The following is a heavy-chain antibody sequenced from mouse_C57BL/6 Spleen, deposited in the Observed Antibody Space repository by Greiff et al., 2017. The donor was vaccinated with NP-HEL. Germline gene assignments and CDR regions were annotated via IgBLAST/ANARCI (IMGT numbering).Heavy chain of an antibody. D-gene: IGHD2-2*01. CDR1: GYTFTSYW. V-gene: IGHV1-64*01. CDR3: ARRWLRLYYFDD. Sequence: QVQLQQPGAELVKPGASVKLSCKASGYTFTSYWMHWVKQRPGQGLEWIGMIHPNSGSTNYNEKFKSKATLTVDKSSSTAYMQLSSLTSEDSAVYYCARRWLRLYYFDDWGQGTTLTVSS. CDR2: IHPNSGST. J-gene: IGHJ2*01.